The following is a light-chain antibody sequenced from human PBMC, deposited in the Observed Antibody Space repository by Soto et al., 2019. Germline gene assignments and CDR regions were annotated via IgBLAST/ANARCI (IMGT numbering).Light chain of an antibody. CDR1: QSARSN. J-gene: IGKJ1*01. V-gene: IGKV3-15*01. CDR3: QQYGSSGT. CDR2: GAS. Sequence: EIVMTQSPATLSVSPGERATLSCRASQSARSNLAWYQQKPGQAPRLLIYGASTRATGIPARFSGSGSGTQFTLTISSLQSEDFAVYYCQQYGSSGTFGQGTKVDIK.